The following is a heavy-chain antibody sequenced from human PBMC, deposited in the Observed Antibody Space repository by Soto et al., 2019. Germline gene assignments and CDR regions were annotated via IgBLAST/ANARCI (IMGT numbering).Heavy chain of an antibody. CDR1: GFTFSSYG. J-gene: IGHJ4*02. D-gene: IGHD3-16*01. Sequence: QVHLVESGGGVVQPGRSLRLSCAASGFTFSSYGIHWVRQAPGKGLEWVAVIWYDGSNKYYAESVKGRFTISRDNSKNTLYLQMNSLRAEDTAVYYCARDPNEQVQTRYYFDYWGQGTLVTVSS. CDR2: IWYDGSNK. CDR3: ARDPNEQVQTRYYFDY. V-gene: IGHV3-33*01.